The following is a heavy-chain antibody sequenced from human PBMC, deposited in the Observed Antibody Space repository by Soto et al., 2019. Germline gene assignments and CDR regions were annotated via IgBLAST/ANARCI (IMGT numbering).Heavy chain of an antibody. CDR1: GGSVSSGSYY. V-gene: IGHV4-61*01. CDR2: IYYSGST. D-gene: IGHD3-3*01. CDR3: ARDRDYDFWSGLADV. Sequence: PSETLSLTCTVSGGSVSSGSYYWSWIRQPPGKGLEWIGYIYYSGSTNYNPSLKSRVTISVDTSKNQFSLKLSSVTAADTAVYYCARDRDYDFWSGLADVWGQGTTVTSP. J-gene: IGHJ6*02.